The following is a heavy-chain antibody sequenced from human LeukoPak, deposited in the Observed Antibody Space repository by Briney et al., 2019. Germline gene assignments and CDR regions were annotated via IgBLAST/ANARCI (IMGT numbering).Heavy chain of an antibody. CDR2: IYYSGST. V-gene: IGHV4-39*01. D-gene: IGHD3-10*01. CDR3: ARSVTMVRGVREHDY. Sequence: SETLSLTCTVSGGSISSSSYYWGWNRQPPGKGLEWIGSIYYSGSTYYNPSLKSRVTISVDTSKNQFSLKLSSVTAADTAVYYCARSVTMVRGVREHDYWGQGTLVTVSS. J-gene: IGHJ4*02. CDR1: GGSISSSSYY.